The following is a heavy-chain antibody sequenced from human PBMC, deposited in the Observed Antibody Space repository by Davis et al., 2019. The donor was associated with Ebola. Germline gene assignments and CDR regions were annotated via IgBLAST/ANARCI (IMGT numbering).Heavy chain of an antibody. Sequence: GESLKISCAASGFTFRGYGMHWVRQAPGKGLEWVALISYDGGKEYYADSVKGRFTISRDNSKNTLYLQMNSLRAEDTAVYYCAKALSSWGPNCFDPWGQGTLVTVSS. CDR3: AKALSSWGPNCFDP. CDR2: ISYDGGKE. CDR1: GFTFRGYG. D-gene: IGHD6-13*01. V-gene: IGHV3-30*18. J-gene: IGHJ5*02.